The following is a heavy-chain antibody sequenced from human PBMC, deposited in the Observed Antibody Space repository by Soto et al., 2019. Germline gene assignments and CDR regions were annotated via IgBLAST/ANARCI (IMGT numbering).Heavy chain of an antibody. CDR2: ISYDGNNK. J-gene: IGHJ4*02. CDR3: AKDLLLTTITTVGD. CDR1: GFIFSIYC. Sequence: GGSLRLSCAASGFIFSIYCMHWVRQAPGKGLEWLSVISYDGNNKYYADSVKGRFTISRDNSKNTLWLQMDSLRTEDTAVYYCAKDLLLTTITTVGDWGQGTLVTVSS. V-gene: IGHV3-30*18. D-gene: IGHD4-17*01.